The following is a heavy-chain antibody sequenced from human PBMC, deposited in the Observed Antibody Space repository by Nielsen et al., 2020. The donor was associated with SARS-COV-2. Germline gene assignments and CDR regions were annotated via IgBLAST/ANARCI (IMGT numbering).Heavy chain of an antibody. CDR1: GYTFTKYG. D-gene: IGHD3-22*01. CDR2: ISGNSDSA. CDR3: ASSAPPSGFNWFDP. V-gene: IGHV1-18*04. J-gene: IGHJ5*02. Sequence: ASVNVSCKASGYTFTKYGISWVRQAPGQGLDWMGWISGNSDSAKYVKKFLGRVIMTTDTSTSTAYLEVRSLRSDDTAVYYCASSAPPSGFNWFDPWGQGTLVTVSS.